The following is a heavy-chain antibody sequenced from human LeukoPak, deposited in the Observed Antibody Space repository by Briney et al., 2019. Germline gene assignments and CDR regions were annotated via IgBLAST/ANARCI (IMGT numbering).Heavy chain of an antibody. CDR3: ARAPSVLTYAMKGFDA. J-gene: IGHJ4*02. CDR1: GGPFSGHY. V-gene: IGHV4-59*11. Sequence: PSETLSLICSVSGGPFSGHYWRWPRQPPGKGLEWFGYIHDSGNTNSNPPLKSRVTMSVDTSKIQFSLRLSSVTAAYTAVYYCARAPSVLTYAMKGFDAWGQGSLVTVSS. D-gene: IGHD4/OR15-4a*01. CDR2: IHDSGNT.